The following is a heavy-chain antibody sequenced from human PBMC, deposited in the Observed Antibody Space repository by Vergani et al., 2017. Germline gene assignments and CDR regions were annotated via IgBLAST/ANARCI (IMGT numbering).Heavy chain of an antibody. CDR2: IIPIFGTA. D-gene: IGHD3-3*01. V-gene: IGHV1-69*01. CDR3: ARVVGDGLRFLRYYYMDV. J-gene: IGHJ6*03. Sequence: QVQLVQSGAEVKKPGSSVKVSCKASGGTFSSYAISWVRQAPGQGLEWMGGIIPIFGTANYAQKFQGRVTITADESTSTAYMELSSLRSEDTAVYYCARVVGDGLRFLRYYYMDVWGKGTTVTVSS. CDR1: GGTFSSYA.